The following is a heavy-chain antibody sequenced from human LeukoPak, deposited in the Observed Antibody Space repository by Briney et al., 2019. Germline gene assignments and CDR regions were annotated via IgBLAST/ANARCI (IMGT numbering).Heavy chain of an antibody. CDR2: IVPMYAAA. CDR3: ARYYESAVSPSYFYFGLDV. CDR1: GDTFSDFG. D-gene: IGHD3-16*01. Sequence: SVKVSCKASGDTFSDFGVCWVRQAPGRGLEWLGGIVPMYAAANYAQKFQGRVTITADAPTSTVYMELSSLRSEDTAVCCCARYYESAVSPSYFYFGLDVWGQGTRVTVSS. V-gene: IGHV1-69*13. J-gene: IGHJ6*02.